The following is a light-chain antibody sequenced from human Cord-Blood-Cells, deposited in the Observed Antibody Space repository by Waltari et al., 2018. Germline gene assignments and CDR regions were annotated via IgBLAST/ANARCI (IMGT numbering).Light chain of an antibody. CDR1: KLGDQY. CDR2: QDS. V-gene: IGLV3-1*01. Sequence: SYELTQPPSVSVSPGQTASITCSGDKLGDQYACWYQQKQGPSPVLVISQDSTRPSGIPELFSGSNSGNTATLTISGTQAMDEADYYCQAWDSSTVVFGGGTKLTVL. CDR3: QAWDSSTVV. J-gene: IGLJ2*01.